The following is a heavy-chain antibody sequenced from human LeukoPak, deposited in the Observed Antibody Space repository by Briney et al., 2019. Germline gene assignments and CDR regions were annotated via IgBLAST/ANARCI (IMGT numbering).Heavy chain of an antibody. CDR2: ISSSSSTI. CDR3: ARGGRPMDV. CDR1: GFTLSTYT. V-gene: IGHV3-48*02. J-gene: IGHJ6*02. Sequence: GGSLRLSCAASGFTLSTYTMNWVRQAPGKGLRWVSYISSSSSTIFYADSVKGRFTISRDNAKNSLYLQMNSLRDEDTAVYYCARGGRPMDVWDQGTTVTVSS.